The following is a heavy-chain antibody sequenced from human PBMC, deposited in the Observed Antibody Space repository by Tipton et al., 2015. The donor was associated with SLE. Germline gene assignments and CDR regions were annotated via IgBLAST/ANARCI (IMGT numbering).Heavy chain of an antibody. D-gene: IGHD3-16*01. CDR1: GGSISFYF. CDR3: ARDYYDNYMDV. J-gene: IGHJ6*03. CDR2: ISYTGTT. V-gene: IGHV4-59*01. Sequence: TLSLTCNVSGGSISFYFWTWIRQPPGKGLGWIGYISYTGTTTYNPSLKSRLTISLDTSKNQFSLTLTSVTAADTAVYYCARDYYDNYMDVWGKGTTVTVSS.